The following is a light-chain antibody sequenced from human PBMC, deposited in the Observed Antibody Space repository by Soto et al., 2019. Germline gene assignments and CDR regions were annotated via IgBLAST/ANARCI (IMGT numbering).Light chain of an antibody. Sequence: VLTQSPVTLSLSPGERATLSCRASQSVGSYLAWYQQKPGQAPRLLIYDASNRATGIPARFSGSGSGTDFTLTISRLEPEDFAVYYCQLYSRSPRQITFGQGTRLEIK. J-gene: IGKJ5*01. CDR2: DAS. CDR3: QLYSRSPRQIT. CDR1: QSVGSY. V-gene: IGKV3-11*01.